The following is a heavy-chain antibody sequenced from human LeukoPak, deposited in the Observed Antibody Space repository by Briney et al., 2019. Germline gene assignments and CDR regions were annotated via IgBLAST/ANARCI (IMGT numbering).Heavy chain of an antibody. CDR2: ISSSGSTI. V-gene: IGHV3-48*04. Sequence: PGGSLRPSCAASGFTFSSYSMNWVRQAPGKGLEWVSYISSSGSTIYYADSVKGRFTISRDNAKNSLYLQMNSLRAEDTAVYYCARDRYSSGWYNPLDAFDIWGQGTMVTVSS. CDR1: GFTFSSYS. D-gene: IGHD6-19*01. J-gene: IGHJ3*02. CDR3: ARDRYSSGWYNPLDAFDI.